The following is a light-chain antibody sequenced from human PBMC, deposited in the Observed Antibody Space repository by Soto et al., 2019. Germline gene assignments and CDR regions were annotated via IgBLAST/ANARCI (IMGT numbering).Light chain of an antibody. Sequence: EIVLTQSPGTLSLSPGERATLSCRASQSVSSSYLAWYQQKPGQAPRLLIYGASSRATGIPDRFSGSGSGTDLTLTISRLEPEEFAVYYCQQYGSSPLTFGPGTKVDIQ. V-gene: IGKV3-20*01. J-gene: IGKJ3*01. CDR1: QSVSSSY. CDR3: QQYGSSPLT. CDR2: GAS.